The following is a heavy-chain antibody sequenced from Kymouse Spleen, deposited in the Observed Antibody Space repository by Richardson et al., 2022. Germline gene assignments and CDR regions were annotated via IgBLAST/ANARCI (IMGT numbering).Heavy chain of an antibody. CDR1: GGSISSSSYY. CDR2: IYYSGST. J-gene: IGHJ6*02. CDR3: ARHMTTVVPTRFFYYYYYGMDV. Sequence: QLQLQESGPGLVKPSETLSLTCTVSGGSISSSSYYWGWIRQPPGKGLEWIGSIYYSGSTYYNPSLKSRVTISVDTSKNQFSLKLSSVTAADTAVYYCARHMTTVVPTRFFYYYYYGMDVWGQGTTVTVSS. V-gene: IGHV4-39*01. D-gene: IGHD4-23*01.